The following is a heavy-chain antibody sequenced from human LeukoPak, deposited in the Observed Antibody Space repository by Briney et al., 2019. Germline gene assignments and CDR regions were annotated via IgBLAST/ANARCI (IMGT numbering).Heavy chain of an antibody. CDR1: GFTVSSNY. J-gene: IGHJ1*01. CDR2: TYSGGDT. V-gene: IGHV3-66*02. D-gene: IGHD1-1*01. Sequence: GGSLRLSCAASGFTVSSNYMSWVRQAPGKGLEWVSVTYSGGDTYYADSVKGRFTISRDNSENTLYLQMNSLRAEDTAVYYCARDPPTGNIHFQDWGQGTLVTVSS. CDR3: ARDPPTGNIHFQD.